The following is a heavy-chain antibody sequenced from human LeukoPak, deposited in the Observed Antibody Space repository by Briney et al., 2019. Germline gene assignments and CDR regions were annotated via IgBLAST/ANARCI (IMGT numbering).Heavy chain of an antibody. D-gene: IGHD6-19*01. CDR2: ISFHGSNK. Sequence: PGGSLRLSCTASGFTFSTYGMHWVRQAPGKGLEWVAVISFHGSNKNYADSVKGRFTISRDNSKNTVYLQMNSLRAEDTAVYYCAREMLAAVAAQSWGQGTLVTVSS. J-gene: IGHJ5*02. CDR1: GFTFSTYG. V-gene: IGHV3-30*03. CDR3: AREMLAAVAAQS.